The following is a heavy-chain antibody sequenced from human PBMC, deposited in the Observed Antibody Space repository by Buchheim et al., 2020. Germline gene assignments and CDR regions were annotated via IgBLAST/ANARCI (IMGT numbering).Heavy chain of an antibody. CDR2: INHSGST. D-gene: IGHD6-13*01. Sequence: QVQLQQWGAGLLKPSETLSLTCAVYGGSFSGYYWSWIRQPPGKGLEWIGEINHSGSTNYNPSLKSRVTISVDTSKNPFSLQLSSVTAADTAVYYCARGEYSSSYYYGMDVWGQGTT. CDR3: ARGEYSSSYYYGMDV. CDR1: GGSFSGYY. V-gene: IGHV4-34*01. J-gene: IGHJ6*02.